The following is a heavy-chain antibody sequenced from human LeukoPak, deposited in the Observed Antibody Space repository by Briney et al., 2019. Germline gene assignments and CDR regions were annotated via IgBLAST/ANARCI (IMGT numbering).Heavy chain of an antibody. Sequence: SETLSLTCTVSGVSISSYYWSWIRQPPGKGLEWIGYIYYSGSTNYNPSLKSRVTISVDTSKNQFSLKLSSVTAADTAVYYCARSYCSSTSCYGGIIDAFDIWGQGTMVTVSS. D-gene: IGHD2-2*01. V-gene: IGHV4-59*01. J-gene: IGHJ3*02. CDR3: ARSYCSSTSCYGGIIDAFDI. CDR1: GVSISSYY. CDR2: IYYSGST.